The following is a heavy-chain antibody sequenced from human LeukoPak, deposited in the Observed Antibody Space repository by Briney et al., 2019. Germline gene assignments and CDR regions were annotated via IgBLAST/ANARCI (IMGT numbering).Heavy chain of an antibody. J-gene: IGHJ4*02. V-gene: IGHV4-31*03. CDR1: GGSISSGGYY. D-gene: IGHD2-2*01. Sequence: SQTLSLTCTVSGGSISSGGYYWSWIRQHPGKGLEWIRYIYYSGSTYYNPSLKSRVTISVDTSKDQFSLKLSSVTAADTAVYYCARANIVVVPAAPDFDYWGQGTLVTVSS. CDR3: ARANIVVVPAAPDFDY. CDR2: IYYSGST.